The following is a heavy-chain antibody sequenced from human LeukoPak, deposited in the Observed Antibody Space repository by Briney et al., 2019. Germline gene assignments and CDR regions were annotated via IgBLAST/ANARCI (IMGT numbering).Heavy chain of an antibody. CDR2: INPSGGST. CDR3: AREPIDYYGSGIKPFDI. Sequence: ASVKVSCKASGYTFTSYYMHWVRQAPGQGLEWMGIINPSGGSTSYAQKFQGRVTMTRDTSTSTVYMELSSLRSEDTAVYYCAREPIDYYGSGIKPFDIWGQGTMVTVSS. J-gene: IGHJ3*02. D-gene: IGHD3-10*01. V-gene: IGHV1-46*01. CDR1: GYTFTSYY.